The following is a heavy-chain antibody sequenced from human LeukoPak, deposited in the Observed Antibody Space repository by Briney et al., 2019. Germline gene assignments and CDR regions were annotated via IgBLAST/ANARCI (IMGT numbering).Heavy chain of an antibody. J-gene: IGHJ5*02. CDR2: MNPNSGNT. D-gene: IGHD2-2*01. CDR3: ARGADIVVVPAAIWFDP. V-gene: IGHV1-8*01. Sequence: ASVKVSCKASGYTFTSYDINWVRQATGQGLEWMGWMNPNSGNTGYAQKFQGRVTMTRNTSISTAYMELSSLRSEDTAVYYCARGADIVVVPAAIWFDPWGQGTLVTVSS. CDR1: GYTFTSYD.